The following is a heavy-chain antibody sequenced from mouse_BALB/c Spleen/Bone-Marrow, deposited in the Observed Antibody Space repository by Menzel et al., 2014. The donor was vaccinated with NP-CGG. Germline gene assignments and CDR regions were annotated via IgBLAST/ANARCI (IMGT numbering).Heavy chain of an antibody. V-gene: IGHV1-62-2*01. D-gene: IGHD1-2*01. Sequence: VQLQESGAELVKPGASVKLSCKASGYTFXEYTIHWVKQRSGQGLEWIGWFYPGSGSIKYNEKFKDKATLTADKSSSTVYMELSRLTSEDSAVYFCARHEEGFITTAAWFAYWGQGTLVTVSA. CDR3: ARHEEGFITTAAWFAY. CDR1: GYTFXEYT. J-gene: IGHJ3*01. CDR2: FYPGSGSI.